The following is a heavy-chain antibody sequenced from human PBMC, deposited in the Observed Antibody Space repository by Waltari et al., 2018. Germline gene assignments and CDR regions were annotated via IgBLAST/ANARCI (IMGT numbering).Heavy chain of an antibody. V-gene: IGHV4-59*01. D-gene: IGHD2-2*01. CDR1: GGSISSYY. Sequence: QVQLQESGPGLVKPSETLSLTCTVSGGSISSYYWSWIRQPPGKGLEWIGYIYYSGSTNYTPSLKSRVTISVDTSKNQFSLKLSSVTAADTAVYYCARGHIVVVPAAMREHNWFDPWGQGTLVTVSS. CDR3: ARGHIVVVPAAMREHNWFDP. J-gene: IGHJ5*02. CDR2: IYYSGST.